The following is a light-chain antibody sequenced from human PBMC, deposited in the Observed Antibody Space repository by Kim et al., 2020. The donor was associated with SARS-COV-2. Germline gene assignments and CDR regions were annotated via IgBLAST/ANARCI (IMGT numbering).Light chain of an antibody. CDR3: AAWDDSLSGVV. CDR1: CSNIVSNF. J-gene: IGLJ3*02. Sequence: GQRVTVSFSGSCSNIVSNFVYWYQQVPGTAPKLLVYQNIQRPAGVPDRFSGSKSGTSASRVISGLRSEDEDHYYCAAWDDSLSGVVFGGGTQLTVL. V-gene: IGLV1-47*01. CDR2: QNI.